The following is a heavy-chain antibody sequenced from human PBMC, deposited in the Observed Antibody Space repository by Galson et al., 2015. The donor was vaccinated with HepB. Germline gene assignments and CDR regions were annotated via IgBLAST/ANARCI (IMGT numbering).Heavy chain of an antibody. J-gene: IGHJ4*02. V-gene: IGHV1-18*04. Sequence: SVKVSCKASGYTFTSYGISWVRQAPGQGLEWMGWISAYNGNTNYAQKLQGRVTMTTDTSTSTAYMGLRSLRSDDTAVYYCARDRPMITFGGVIPGGDYWGQGTLVTVSS. CDR2: ISAYNGNT. CDR1: GYTFTSYG. D-gene: IGHD3-16*02. CDR3: ARDRPMITFGGVIPGGDY.